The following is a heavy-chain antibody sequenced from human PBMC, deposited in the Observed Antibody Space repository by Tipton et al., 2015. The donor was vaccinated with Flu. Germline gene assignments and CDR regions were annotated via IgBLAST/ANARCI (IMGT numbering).Heavy chain of an antibody. V-gene: IGHV3-7*01. Sequence: AVSGFTFSSYWMSWVRQAPGKGLEWVANIKQDGSEKYYVDSVKGRFTISRDNAKNSLYLQMNSLRAEDTAVYYCARDAPWAAMVLYYFDYWGQGTLVTVSS. CDR1: GFTFSSYW. CDR3: ARDAPWAAMVLYYFDY. D-gene: IGHD5-18*01. CDR2: IKQDGSEK. J-gene: IGHJ4*02.